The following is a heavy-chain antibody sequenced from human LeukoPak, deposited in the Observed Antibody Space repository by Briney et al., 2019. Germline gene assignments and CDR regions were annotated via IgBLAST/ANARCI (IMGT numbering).Heavy chain of an antibody. CDR2: ISWNSGSI. V-gene: IGHV3-9*01. Sequence: GGSLRLSCAASGFTFDDYAMHWVRQAPGKGLEWVSGISWNSGSIGYADSVKGRFTISRDNAKNSLYLQMNSLRAEDTALCYCAKDSGDSSGYYYVGVAYYFDYWGQGTLVTVSS. D-gene: IGHD3-22*01. J-gene: IGHJ4*02. CDR1: GFTFDDYA. CDR3: AKDSGDSSGYYYVGVAYYFDY.